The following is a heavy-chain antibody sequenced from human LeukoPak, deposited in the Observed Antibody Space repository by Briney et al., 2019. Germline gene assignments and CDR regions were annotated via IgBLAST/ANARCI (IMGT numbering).Heavy chain of an antibody. CDR2: ISGSGGST. D-gene: IGHD3/OR15-3a*01. V-gene: IGHV3-23*01. J-gene: IGHJ4*02. CDR1: GFTYSSHA. Sequence: GGSLRLSCAASGFTYSSHAMSWVRQSPGKGLEWVSAISGSGGSTYYADSVKGRFTISRDNSKNTLYLQMNSLRAEDTAVYYCAKNRNFWPGSSGFDYWGQGTLVTASS. CDR3: AKNRNFWPGSSGFDY.